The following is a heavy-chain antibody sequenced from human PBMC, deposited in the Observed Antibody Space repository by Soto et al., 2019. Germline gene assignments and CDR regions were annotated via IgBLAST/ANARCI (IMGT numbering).Heavy chain of an antibody. Sequence: SGPTLVNPTQTLTLTCTFSGLSLSTSGMRVSWIRQPPGKALQWLARIDLDGDKFYTTSLRTRLTISKDTSKNQVVLTMTNMDPVDTATYYCAKTGTDGSWFDPWGQGTLVTVSS. D-gene: IGHD1-1*01. J-gene: IGHJ5*02. V-gene: IGHV2-70*04. CDR1: GLSLSTSGMR. CDR3: AKTGTDGSWFDP. CDR2: IDLDGDK.